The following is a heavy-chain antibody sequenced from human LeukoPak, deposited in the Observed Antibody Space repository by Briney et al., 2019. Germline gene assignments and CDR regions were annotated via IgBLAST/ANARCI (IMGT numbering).Heavy chain of an antibody. CDR3: ARGGIAVAGINYYYYYYMDV. J-gene: IGHJ6*03. V-gene: IGHV1-69*13. D-gene: IGHD6-19*01. Sequence: ASVKVSCKASGGTFSSYAISWVRQAPGQGLEWMGGIIPIFGTANYAQKFQGRVTITADESTSTAYMELSSLRSEDTAVYYCARGGIAVAGINYYYYYYMDVWGKGTTVTISS. CDR1: GGTFSSYA. CDR2: IIPIFGTA.